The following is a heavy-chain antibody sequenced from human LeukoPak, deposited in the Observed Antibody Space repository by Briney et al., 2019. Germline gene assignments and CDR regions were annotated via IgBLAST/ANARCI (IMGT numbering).Heavy chain of an antibody. D-gene: IGHD3-10*01. CDR3: ARIRGGNWFDP. CDR1: GFSLSTRGMR. V-gene: IGHV2-70*04. J-gene: IGHJ5*02. CDR2: IDWDDDK. Sequence: SGPALVKPPQTLTLTCTFSGFSLSTRGMRVSWIRQPPGKALEWLARIDWDDDKFYSTSLKTRLTISKDTSKNQVVLTMTNMDPVDTATYYCARIRGGNWFDPWGQGTLVTVSS.